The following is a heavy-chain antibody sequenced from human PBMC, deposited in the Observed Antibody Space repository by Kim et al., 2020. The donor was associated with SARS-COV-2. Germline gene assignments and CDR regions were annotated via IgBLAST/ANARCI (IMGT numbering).Heavy chain of an antibody. V-gene: IGHV1-69*13. CDR3: ARGNYDILTGFIPGDYYYGMDV. J-gene: IGHJ6*02. D-gene: IGHD3-9*01. CDR2: IIPIFGTA. CDR1: GGTFSSYA. Sequence: SVKVSCKASGGTFSSYAISWVRQAPGQGLEWMGGIIPIFGTANYAQKFQGRVTITADESTSTAYMELSSLRSEDTAVYYCARGNYDILTGFIPGDYYYGMDVWGQGTTVTVS.